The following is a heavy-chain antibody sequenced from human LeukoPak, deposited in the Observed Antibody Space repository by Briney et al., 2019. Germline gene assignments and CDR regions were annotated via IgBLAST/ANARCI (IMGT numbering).Heavy chain of an antibody. CDR1: GFTFSSYG. D-gene: IGHD1-1*01. J-gene: IGHJ4*03. CDR3: AKGYSYGES. CDR2: ISYDGSDK. Sequence: GGSLRLSCAASGFTFSSYGMYWVRQAPGKGLEWVAVISYDGSDKYSADSVKGRFTISRDNSKNTLFLQMNSLRGEDTAVYYCAKGYSYGESWGQGTLVTVSS. V-gene: IGHV3-30*18.